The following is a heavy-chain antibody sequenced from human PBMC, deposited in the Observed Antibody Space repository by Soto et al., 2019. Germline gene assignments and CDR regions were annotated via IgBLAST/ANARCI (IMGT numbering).Heavy chain of an antibody. CDR1: GFTFSNYG. Sequence: GGSLRLSCAASGFTFSNYGMHWVRQAPGKGLEWVAVISYDGSNKYYADSVKGRFTISRDNSKNTLYLQMNSLRAEDTAVYYCAKDRYSSSSSYYYYYGMDVWGQGTTVTVSS. CDR3: AKDRYSSSSSYYYYYGMDV. D-gene: IGHD6-6*01. J-gene: IGHJ6*02. V-gene: IGHV3-30*18. CDR2: ISYDGSNK.